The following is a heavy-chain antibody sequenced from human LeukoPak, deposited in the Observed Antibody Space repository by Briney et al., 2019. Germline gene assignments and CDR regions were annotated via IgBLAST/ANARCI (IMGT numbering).Heavy chain of an antibody. CDR2: IYYSGST. D-gene: IGHD3/OR15-3a*01. J-gene: IGHJ4*02. V-gene: IGHV4-61*01. CDR3: ARSHSVWTSFDY. Sequence: PSETLSLTCTVSGGSITRGNYYWGWIRQPPGKGLEWIGYIYYSGSTNYNPSLKSRVTISVDTSKNQFSLKLSSVTAADTAVYYCARSHSVWTSFDYWGQGTLVTVSS. CDR1: GGSITRGNYY.